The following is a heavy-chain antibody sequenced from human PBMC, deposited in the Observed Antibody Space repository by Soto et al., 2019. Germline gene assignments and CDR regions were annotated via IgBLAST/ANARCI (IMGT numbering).Heavy chain of an antibody. CDR3: ARTRRDGYNYFDP. D-gene: IGHD5-12*01. J-gene: IGHJ5*02. Sequence: SETLSLTCTVSGGSISSYYWCWIRQPPGKGLEWIGYIYYSGSTNYNPSLKSRVTISVDTSKNQFSLKLSSVTAADTAVYYCARTRRDGYNYFDPWGQGTLVTVSS. V-gene: IGHV4-59*01. CDR1: GGSISSYY. CDR2: IYYSGST.